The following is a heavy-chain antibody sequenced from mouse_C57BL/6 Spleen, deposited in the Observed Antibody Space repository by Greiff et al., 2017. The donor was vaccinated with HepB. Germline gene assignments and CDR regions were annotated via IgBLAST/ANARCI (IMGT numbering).Heavy chain of an antibody. Sequence: QVQLKESGPELVKPGASVKISCKASGYAFSSSWMNWVKQRPGKGLEWIGRIYPGDGDTNYNGKFKGKATLTADKSSSTAYMQLSSLTSEDSAVYFCARQSGAMDYWGQGTSVTVSS. CDR1: GYAFSSSW. J-gene: IGHJ4*01. CDR3: ARQSGAMDY. CDR2: IYPGDGDT. D-gene: IGHD3-1*01. V-gene: IGHV1-82*01.